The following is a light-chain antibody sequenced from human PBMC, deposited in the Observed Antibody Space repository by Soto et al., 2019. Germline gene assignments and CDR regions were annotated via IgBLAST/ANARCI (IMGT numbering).Light chain of an antibody. CDR2: KAS. Sequence: DTQVTQSPSTLSASGGDRVTITCRASQSISSGLAWYQQKPGKAPNLLIDKASNLDSGVPSSFSGSGSGTDFHLTISRLQPDDFATSFSQKFNGYTPWTFXQGSTGDIK. CDR1: QSISSG. V-gene: IGKV1-5*03. J-gene: IGKJ1*01. CDR3: QKFNGYTPWT.